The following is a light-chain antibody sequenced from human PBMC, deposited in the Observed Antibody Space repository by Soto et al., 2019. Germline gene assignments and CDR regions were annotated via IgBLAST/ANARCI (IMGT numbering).Light chain of an antibody. Sequence: QSALTQPPSVSGAPGQRVTISCTGSSSNIGARYDVHWYQQLPGTAPKLLIYANDNRPSGVPDRFSGSKSGTSASLAITGLQAEDEADYYCQSYDSSLSGFVVFGGGTKLTVL. CDR2: AND. CDR3: QSYDSSLSGFVV. V-gene: IGLV1-40*01. CDR1: SSNIGARYD. J-gene: IGLJ2*01.